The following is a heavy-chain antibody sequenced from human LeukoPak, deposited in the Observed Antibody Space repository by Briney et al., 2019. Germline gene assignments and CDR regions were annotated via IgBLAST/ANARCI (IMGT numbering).Heavy chain of an antibody. V-gene: IGHV3-74*01. J-gene: IGHJ4*02. CDR2: INSDGSST. D-gene: IGHD2-21*01. Sequence: GSLRLSCAASGFTFSSYWIHWVRQAPGKGLVWVSRINSDGSSTNYADSVKGRFTISRDNAKNTLYLQMNSLRTEDTAVYYCAIQNHYSLDYWGQGTLVTVSS. CDR3: AIQNHYSLDY. CDR1: GFTFSSYW.